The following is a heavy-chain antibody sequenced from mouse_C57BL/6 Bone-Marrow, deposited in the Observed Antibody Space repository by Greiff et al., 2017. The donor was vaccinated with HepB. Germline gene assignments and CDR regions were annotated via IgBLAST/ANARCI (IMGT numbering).Heavy chain of an antibody. CDR2: INPNYGTT. D-gene: IGHD1-1*01. J-gene: IGHJ1*03. V-gene: IGHV1-39*01. Sequence: VQLKESGPELVKPGASVKISCKASGYSFTDYNMNWVKQSNGKSLEWIGVINPNYGTTSYKPKFKGKATLTVDQSSSTAYMQLNSLTTEDSAVYYCARSVEYYGSSYWCFDVWGTGTPVTVSA. CDR3: ARSVEYYGSSYWCFDV. CDR1: GYSFTDYN.